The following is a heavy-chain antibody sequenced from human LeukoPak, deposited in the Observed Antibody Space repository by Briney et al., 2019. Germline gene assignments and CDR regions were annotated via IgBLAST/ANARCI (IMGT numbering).Heavy chain of an antibody. V-gene: IGHV3-48*04. CDR3: ARGSRFDY. CDR1: GFKFTSYS. Sequence: GGSLRLSCAASGFKFTSYSMNWVRQSPGKGPEGISYISSSGSLIYYADSVKGRFTISRDDAKKSSDLQMTNLTAEDTAVYFCARGSRFDYWGQGAPVTVSS. J-gene: IGHJ4*02. CDR2: ISSSGSLI.